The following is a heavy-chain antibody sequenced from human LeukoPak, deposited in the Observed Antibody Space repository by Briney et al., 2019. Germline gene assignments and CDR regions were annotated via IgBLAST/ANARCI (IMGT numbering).Heavy chain of an antibody. CDR1: GGSISSSSYY. D-gene: IGHD6-19*01. CDR2: IYYSGTT. Sequence: SETLSLTCTVSGGSISSSSYYWGWIRQPPGKGLEWIGYIYYSGTTNYNPSLKSRVSMSVDTSKNQFSLKLSSVTAADTAVYYCARQSADSSGWLDFDYWGQGTLVTVSS. V-gene: IGHV4-39*01. CDR3: ARQSADSSGWLDFDY. J-gene: IGHJ4*02.